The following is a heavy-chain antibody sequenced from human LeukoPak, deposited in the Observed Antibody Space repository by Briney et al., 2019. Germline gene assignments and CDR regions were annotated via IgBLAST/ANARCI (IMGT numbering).Heavy chain of an antibody. D-gene: IGHD1-26*01. V-gene: IGHV1-69*05. CDR2: IIPIFGTA. CDR3: ASSPIYSGRSYGYFQH. CDR1: EGTFTSYA. J-gene: IGHJ1*01. Sequence: SVKVSCNASEGTFTSYAISWVRQAPGQGLEWMGRIIPIFGTANYAQKFQGRVTIATDESTSTAYMELSSLRSEDTAVYYCASSPIYSGRSYGYFQHGGEGTLVSVFS.